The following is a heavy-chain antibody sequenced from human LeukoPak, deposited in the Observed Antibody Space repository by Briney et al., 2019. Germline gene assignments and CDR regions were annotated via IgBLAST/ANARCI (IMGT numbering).Heavy chain of an antibody. CDR1: GGSISSYY. Sequence: SETLSLTCTDSGGSISSYYWSWLRQPPGKGLEWIGYIYYSGSTNYNPSLKSRVTISVDTSKNQFSLKLSSVTAADTAVYYRARKLSSSWYEDAFDIWGQGTMVTVSS. J-gene: IGHJ3*02. V-gene: IGHV4-59*01. CDR2: IYYSGST. D-gene: IGHD6-13*01. CDR3: ARKLSSSWYEDAFDI.